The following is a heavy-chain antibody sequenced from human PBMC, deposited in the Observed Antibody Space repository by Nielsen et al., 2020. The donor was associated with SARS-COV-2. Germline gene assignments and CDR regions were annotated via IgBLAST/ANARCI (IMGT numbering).Heavy chain of an antibody. CDR2: IWNDGTSK. CDR3: AKDPGRYFDWFDAFDI. J-gene: IGHJ3*02. CDR1: GFIFRDYG. D-gene: IGHD3-9*01. Sequence: GESLKISCAASGFIFRDYGIHWVRQAPGKGLEWLSVIWNDGTSKHYADSVKGRFTISRDNSKNTLYLQMNSLRAEDTALYYCAKDPGRYFDWFDAFDIWGQGTMVTVSS. V-gene: IGHV3-30*02.